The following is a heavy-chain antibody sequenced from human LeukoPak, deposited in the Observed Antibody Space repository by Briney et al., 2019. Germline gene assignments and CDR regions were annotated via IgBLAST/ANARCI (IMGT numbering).Heavy chain of an antibody. CDR1: GFTLSNYW. V-gene: IGHV3-7*05. D-gene: IGHD2-15*01. CDR2: IKQDGSEK. CDR3: AREDQPRGTFDY. Sequence: GGSLRLSCAASGFTLSNYWMTWVRQAPGKGLEWVANIKQDGSEKYYVDSVKGRFTISRDNAQNSLYLQMNSLRAEDTALYYCAREDQPRGTFDYWGQGILVTVSS. J-gene: IGHJ4*02.